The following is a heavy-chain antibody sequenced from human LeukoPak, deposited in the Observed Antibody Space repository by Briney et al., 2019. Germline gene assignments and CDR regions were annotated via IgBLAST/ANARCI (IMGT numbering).Heavy chain of an antibody. D-gene: IGHD5-18*01. Sequence: PSETLSLTCAVSGGSISSGGYYWSWIRQHPGKGLEWIGYIYYRGSTYYNPSLKSRVTISVDTSKNQFSLKLSSVTAADTAVYYCARAQYTAMVTGWFDPWGQGTLVTVSS. V-gene: IGHV4-31*11. J-gene: IGHJ5*02. CDR2: IYYRGST. CDR1: GGSISSGGYY. CDR3: ARAQYTAMVTGWFDP.